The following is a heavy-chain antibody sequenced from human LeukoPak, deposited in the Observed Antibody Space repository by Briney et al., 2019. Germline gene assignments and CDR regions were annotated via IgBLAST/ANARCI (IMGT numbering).Heavy chain of an antibody. D-gene: IGHD3-16*02. CDR3: ARGRYTSYDY. Sequence: SETLSLTCAVYGGSFSGYYWSWIRQPPRKGLEWIGEINHSGSTNYNPSLKSRVTISVDTSKNQFSLKLSSVTAADTAVYYCARGRYTSYDYWGQGTLVTVSS. CDR2: INHSGST. J-gene: IGHJ4*02. V-gene: IGHV4-34*01. CDR1: GGSFSGYY.